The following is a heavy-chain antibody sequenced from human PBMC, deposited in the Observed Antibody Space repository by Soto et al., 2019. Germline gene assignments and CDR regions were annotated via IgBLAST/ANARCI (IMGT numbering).Heavy chain of an antibody. CDR1: GGSINDYY. J-gene: IGHJ5*02. D-gene: IGHD6-13*01. V-gene: IGHV4-59*01. CDR3: ARANSSTWYKLEYKWFDP. Sequence: SETLSLTCTVSGGSINDYYWSWIRQTPGKGLEWVGFMYYSETTKYNPSLKGRVNMSLDTSKNQVSLHLKSVTAADTAVYYCARANSSTWYKLEYKWFDPWGQGTLVTVSS. CDR2: MYYSETT.